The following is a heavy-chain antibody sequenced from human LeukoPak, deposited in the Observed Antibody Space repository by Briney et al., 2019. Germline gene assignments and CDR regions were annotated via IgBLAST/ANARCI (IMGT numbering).Heavy chain of an antibody. V-gene: IGHV4-34*01. CDR1: GGSFSGYY. CDR2: INHSGST. D-gene: IGHD3-22*01. J-gene: IGHJ4*02. Sequence: PSETLSLTCAVYGGSFSGYYWSWIRQPPGKGLEWIGEINHSGSTNYNPSLKSRVTISVDTSKNQFSLKLSSVTAADTAVYYCARSSAGRILDYWGQGTLVTVSS. CDR3: ARSSAGRILDY.